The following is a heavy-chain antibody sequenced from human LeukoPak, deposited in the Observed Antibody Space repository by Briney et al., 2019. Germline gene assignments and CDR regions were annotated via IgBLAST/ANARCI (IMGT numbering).Heavy chain of an antibody. CDR2: IYSGGTT. V-gene: IGHV3-53*04. J-gene: IGHJ6*03. D-gene: IGHD3-3*01. CDR1: GFTVSSNY. Sequence: GGSLRLSCAASGFTVSSNYMSWVRQAPGKGLEWVSVIYSGGTTYYADSVKGRFTISRHNSKNTLYLQMNSLRAEDTAVYYCARASSYDFWSGQQEPYYYYYMDVRGKGTTVTVSS. CDR3: ARASSYDFWSGQQEPYYYYYMDV.